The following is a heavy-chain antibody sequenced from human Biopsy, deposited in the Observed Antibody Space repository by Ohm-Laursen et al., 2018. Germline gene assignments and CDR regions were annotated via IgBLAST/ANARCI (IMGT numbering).Heavy chain of an antibody. V-gene: IGHV3-11*01. Sequence: SLRLSCAASGFSFSDYHMRRIRQAPGRGLEWVSYISGGGTIYYGDSMKGRVTISSDNAKNSLYLQMHSLRAEDTAVYYCARDTRWSPYSMDVWGQGTTVTVSS. D-gene: IGHD4-23*01. CDR3: ARDTRWSPYSMDV. CDR1: GFSFSDYH. CDR2: ISGGGTI. J-gene: IGHJ6*02.